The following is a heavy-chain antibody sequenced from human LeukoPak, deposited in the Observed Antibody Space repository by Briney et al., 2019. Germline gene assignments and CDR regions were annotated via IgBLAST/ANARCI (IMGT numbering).Heavy chain of an antibody. Sequence: GGSLRLSCAASGFTFSSYSMNWVRQAPGKGLEWVSSISGSSSYIYYADSVKGRFTISRDNAKNSLYLQMNSLRAEDTAVYYCARAYSSGWYVGYYFDYWGQGTLVTVSS. CDR3: ARAYSSGWYVGYYFDY. J-gene: IGHJ4*02. CDR1: GFTFSSYS. CDR2: ISGSSSYI. V-gene: IGHV3-21*01. D-gene: IGHD6-19*01.